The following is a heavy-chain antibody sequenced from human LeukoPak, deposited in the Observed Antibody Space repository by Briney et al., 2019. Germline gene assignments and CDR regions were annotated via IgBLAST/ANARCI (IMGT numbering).Heavy chain of an antibody. CDR3: APTTVTPTSQPVAVN. CDR2: IIPIFGTA. CDR1: GYTFTSHG. V-gene: IGHV1-69*13. D-gene: IGHD4-11*01. Sequence: GASVKVSCKASGYTFTSHGISWVRQAPGQGLEWMGGIIPIFGTANYAQKFQGRVTITADESTSTAYMELSSLRSEDTAVYYCAPTTVTPTSQPVAVNWGQGTLVTVSS. J-gene: IGHJ4*02.